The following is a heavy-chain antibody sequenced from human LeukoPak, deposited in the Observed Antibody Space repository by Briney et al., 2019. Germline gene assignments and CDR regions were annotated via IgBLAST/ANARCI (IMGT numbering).Heavy chain of an antibody. J-gene: IGHJ4*02. Sequence: GGPLRLSCAASGFTFNNYARNWVRKAPGKGLEGVSSFSGGGKTTYYADSAKGRFTISRDNSQNTLYLQMNSLRAEDTAVYYCARDYADYVGYFFFDYWGQGTLVTVSS. CDR1: GFTFNNYA. CDR3: ARDYADYVGYFFFDY. D-gene: IGHD4-17*01. CDR2: FSGGGKTT. V-gene: IGHV3-23*01.